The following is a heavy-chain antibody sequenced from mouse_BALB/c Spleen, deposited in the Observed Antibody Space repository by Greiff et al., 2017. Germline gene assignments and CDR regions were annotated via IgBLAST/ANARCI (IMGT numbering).Heavy chain of an antibody. J-gene: IGHJ2*01. V-gene: IGHV14-4*02. Sequence: VQLLQSGAEFVRSGASVKLSCTASGFNFNDYYMHWVKQRPEQGLEWIGCIDPENGDTEYASKFQGKATMTADTASNTTYLQLSSLTSEDTAVYYCNAPLITTVVADFDYWGQGTTLTVSS. CDR2: IDPENGDT. D-gene: IGHD1-1*01. CDR1: GFNFNDYY. CDR3: NAPLITTVVADFDY.